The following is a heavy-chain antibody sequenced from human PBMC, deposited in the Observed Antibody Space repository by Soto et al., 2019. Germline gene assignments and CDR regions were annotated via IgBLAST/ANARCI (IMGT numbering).Heavy chain of an antibody. CDR2: IYYSGST. Sequence: SETLSLTCAVSGGSIRSNNWWSWVRQPPGKGLEWIGYIYYSGSTNYNPSLKSRVTISVDTSKNQFSLKLSSVTAADTAVYYCAREGYSSGYYYYYGMDVWGQGTTVTVSS. CDR3: AREGYSSGYYYYYGMDV. V-gene: IGHV4-4*02. D-gene: IGHD3-22*01. J-gene: IGHJ6*02. CDR1: GGSIRSNNW.